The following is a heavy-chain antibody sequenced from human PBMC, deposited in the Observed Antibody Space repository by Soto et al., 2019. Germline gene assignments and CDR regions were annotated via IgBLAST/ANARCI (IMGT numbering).Heavy chain of an antibody. CDR1: GFSLSTSGVG. J-gene: IGHJ4*02. Sequence: QITLKESGPTLVKPTQTLTLTCTFSGFSLSTSGVGVGWIRQPPGKALEWLALIYWDDDKRYSPSLKSRLTITKDTSKNQVVPTMTNMDPVDTATYYCAHKRDGYNIGTYYFDYWGQGTLVTVSS. D-gene: IGHD5-12*01. V-gene: IGHV2-5*02. CDR2: IYWDDDK. CDR3: AHKRDGYNIGTYYFDY.